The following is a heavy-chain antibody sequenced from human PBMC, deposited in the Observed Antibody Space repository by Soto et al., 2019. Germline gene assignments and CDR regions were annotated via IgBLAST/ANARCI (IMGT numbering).Heavy chain of an antibody. CDR1: GFTFGSYA. CDR3: ARGLAGIAAR. Sequence: PGRSLRVSSAASGFTFGSYAMHWVRQAPGKGLEWVSYISSSGSTIYYADSVKGRLTISRDNAKNSLYLQMNSLRAEDTAGYYCARGLAGIAARWGQGTLVTVYS. V-gene: IGHV3-48*03. CDR2: ISSSGSTI. D-gene: IGHD6-6*01. J-gene: IGHJ4*02.